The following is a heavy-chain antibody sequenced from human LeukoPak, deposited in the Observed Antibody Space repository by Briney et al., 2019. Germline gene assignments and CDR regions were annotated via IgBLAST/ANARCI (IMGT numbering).Heavy chain of an antibody. J-gene: IGHJ4*02. CDR3: AREGYYGSGSPPSLYFDY. CDR1: GFTFRNYV. D-gene: IGHD3-10*01. V-gene: IGHV3-30-3*01. Sequence: GGSLRLSCAASGFTFRNYVIHWVRQAPGKGLEWVAVSSSDLNVKLYADSVKGRFTISRDNSRSTLYLQMNSLRPEDTAIYYCAREGYYGSGSPPSLYFDYWGQGTLVTVSS. CDR2: SSSDLNVK.